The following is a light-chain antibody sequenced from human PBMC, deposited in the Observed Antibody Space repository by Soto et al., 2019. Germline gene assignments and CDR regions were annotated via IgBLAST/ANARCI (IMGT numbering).Light chain of an antibody. V-gene: IGKV1-39*01. Sequence: DIPMTQSPSSMSASVGDRVTITCRASQSIRSYLNWYQQKPVKAPKLLIYAASSLQSGVPSRFSGSGSGTDFTLTISSLQPDDFATYYCQQSYSTAWTFGQGTKVEIK. CDR2: AAS. CDR1: QSIRSY. J-gene: IGKJ1*01. CDR3: QQSYSTAWT.